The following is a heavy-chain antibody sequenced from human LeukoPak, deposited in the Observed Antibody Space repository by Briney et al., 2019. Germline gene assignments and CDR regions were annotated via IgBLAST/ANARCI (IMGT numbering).Heavy chain of an antibody. CDR3: ARQEEMATIRAWFDP. CDR1: GASIRNYY. V-gene: IGHV4-59*08. CDR2: VYYSGST. J-gene: IGHJ5*02. D-gene: IGHD5-24*01. Sequence: ESSETLSLTCTVSGASIRNYYWGWIRQPPGKQLEGMGYVYYSGSTDYNPSLKSRVTMSLDTSKNQFSLNLSSVTAADTAVYYCARQEEMATIRAWFDPWGQGTLVTVSS.